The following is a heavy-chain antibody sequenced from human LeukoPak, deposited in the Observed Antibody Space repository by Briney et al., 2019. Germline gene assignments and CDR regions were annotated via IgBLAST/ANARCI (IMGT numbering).Heavy chain of an antibody. CDR1: GFTFSSFA. CDR2: ISDSGANT. D-gene: IGHD3/OR15-3a*01. CDR3: AKWTGYGRY. Sequence: PGGSLRLSCAASGFTFSSFALSWVRQAPGKGLEWVSAISDSGANTFYADSVKGRFTISRDNSKNTLYLQLNSLRAEDTAVYYCAKWTGYGRYWGQGTLVTVSS. V-gene: IGHV3-23*01. J-gene: IGHJ4*02.